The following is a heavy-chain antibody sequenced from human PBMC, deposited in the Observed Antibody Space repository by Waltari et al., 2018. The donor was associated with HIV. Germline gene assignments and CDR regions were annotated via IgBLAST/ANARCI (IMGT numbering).Heavy chain of an antibody. Sequence: QVQLVQSGAEVKKPGAPVKVSCKASGYTFTGHYMHWVRQAPGQGLEWMGRINPNSGGTNYAQKFQGRVTMTRDTSISTAYMELSRLRSDDTAVYYCARGNPSYDSPGMDVWGQGTTVTVSS. CDR1: GYTFTGHY. J-gene: IGHJ6*02. CDR3: ARGNPSYDSPGMDV. CDR2: INPNSGGT. D-gene: IGHD3-22*01. V-gene: IGHV1-2*06.